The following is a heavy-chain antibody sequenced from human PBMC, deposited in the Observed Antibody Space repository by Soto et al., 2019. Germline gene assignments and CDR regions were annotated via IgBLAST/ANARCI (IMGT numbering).Heavy chain of an antibody. CDR1: GRSCRSCY. CDR2: IYYSGST. D-gene: IGHD4-4*01. V-gene: IGHV4-59*08. CDR3: ARYVTTVTTSSY. J-gene: IGHJ4*01. Sequence: SETLSRTGAVFGRSCRSCYWSWNRQPRGKGLEWIGYIYYSGSTNYNPSLQSRVTISVDTSKNEFSLKLSSVTAADTAVYYCARYVTTVTTSSYSSQRTLDTVSS.